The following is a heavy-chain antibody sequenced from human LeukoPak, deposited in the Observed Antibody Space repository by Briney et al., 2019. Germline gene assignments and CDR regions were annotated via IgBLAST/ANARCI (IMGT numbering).Heavy chain of an antibody. J-gene: IGHJ4*02. Sequence: PSETLSLTCTVSGGSITSSNYYWGWIRQPPGKGLEWIGSISDSGGTYYNPSLKSRITISVDTSKNQFSLKLSSVTAADTAVYYCARVSVPSGSGDFDYWGQGTLVTVSS. CDR1: GGSITSSNYY. D-gene: IGHD1-26*01. CDR3: ARVSVPSGSGDFDY. CDR2: ISDSGGT. V-gene: IGHV4-39*07.